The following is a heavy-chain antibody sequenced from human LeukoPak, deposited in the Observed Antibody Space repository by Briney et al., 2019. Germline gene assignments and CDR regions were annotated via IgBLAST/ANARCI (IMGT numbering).Heavy chain of an antibody. CDR1: GFTSSSHW. V-gene: IGHV3-74*01. CDR3: LRDIEF. CDR2: IKRDGSFT. J-gene: IGHJ4*02. D-gene: IGHD2-15*01. Sequence: GGSLRLSCAAPGFTSSSHWMDWVRQAPGKGRVWVSRIKRDGSFTIYAGSVKGRFIISRDNAKNTLYLQRNSLRAEDTAVYYCLRDIEFGGQGILVTVSS.